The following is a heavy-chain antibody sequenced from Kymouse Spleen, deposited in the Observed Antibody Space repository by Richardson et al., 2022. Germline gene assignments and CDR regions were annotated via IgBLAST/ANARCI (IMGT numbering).Heavy chain of an antibody. CDR3: AREGTMVRGVIPNWFDP. Sequence: EVQLVESGGGLVKPGGSLRLSCAASGFTFSSYSMNWVRQAPGKGLEWVSSISSSSSYIYYADSVKGRFTISRDNAKNSLYLQMNSLRAEDTAVYYCAREGTMVRGVIPNWFDPWGQGTLVTVSS. CDR2: ISSSSSYI. D-gene: IGHD3-10*01. CDR1: GFTFSSYS. V-gene: IGHV3-21*03. J-gene: IGHJ5*02.